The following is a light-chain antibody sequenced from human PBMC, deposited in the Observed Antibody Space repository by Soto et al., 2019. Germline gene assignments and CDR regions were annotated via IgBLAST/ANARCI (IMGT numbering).Light chain of an antibody. J-gene: IGKJ1*01. Sequence: DIQMTQSPSTLSASVGDRVTITCRASQSISSWLAWYQQKPGKAPKLLIYDASSLQSGVPSRFSGSGSGTEFALTISSLQSEDFAVYYCQQYNNWPPWTFCQGTKVDI. CDR3: QQYNNWPPWT. V-gene: IGKV1-5*01. CDR2: DAS. CDR1: QSISSW.